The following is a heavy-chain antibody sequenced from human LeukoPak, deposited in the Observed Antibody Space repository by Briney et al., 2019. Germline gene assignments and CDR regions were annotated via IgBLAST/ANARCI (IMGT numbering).Heavy chain of an antibody. D-gene: IGHD5-12*01. CDR3: ARDVDPPNNWFDP. CDR2: VYYSGST. Sequence: PSETLSLTCTVSGGSISSYYWSWIRQPPGKGLEWIGYVYYSGSTYYNPSLKSRVTISVDTSKNQFSLKLSSVTAADTAVYYCARDVDPPNNWFDPWGQGTLVTVSS. CDR1: GGSISSYY. J-gene: IGHJ5*02. V-gene: IGHV4-30-4*08.